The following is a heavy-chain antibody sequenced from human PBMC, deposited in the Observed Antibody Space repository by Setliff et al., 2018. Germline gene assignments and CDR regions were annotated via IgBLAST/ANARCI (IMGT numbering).Heavy chain of an antibody. V-gene: IGHV4-39*07. CDR1: GGSISSSSYY. Sequence: PSETLSLTCTVSGGSISSSSYYWGWIRQPPGKGLEWIGIIHYSGSTYYNPSLKSRVTISVDTSKNQFSLKLSSVTAADTAVYYCARDPHGEIAVAGHDAFETWGQGTTVTVSS. CDR2: IHYSGST. J-gene: IGHJ3*02. CDR3: ARDPHGEIAVAGHDAFET. D-gene: IGHD6-19*01.